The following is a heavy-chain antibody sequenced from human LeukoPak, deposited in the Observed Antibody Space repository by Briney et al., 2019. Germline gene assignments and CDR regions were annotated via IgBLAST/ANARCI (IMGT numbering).Heavy chain of an antibody. CDR3: ARDLMTTVTTVDY. CDR1: GFTFSSYS. J-gene: IGHJ4*02. Sequence: PGGSLRLSCEASGFTFSSYSMNWVRQAPGKGLEWVSSISSSSSYIYYADSVKGRFTISRDNAKNSLYLQMNSLRAEDTAVYYCARDLMTTVTTVDYWGQGTLVTVSS. D-gene: IGHD4-17*01. CDR2: ISSSSSYI. V-gene: IGHV3-21*01.